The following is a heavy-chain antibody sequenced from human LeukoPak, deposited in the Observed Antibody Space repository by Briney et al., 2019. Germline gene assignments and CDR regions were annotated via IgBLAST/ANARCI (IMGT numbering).Heavy chain of an antibody. J-gene: IGHJ4*02. CDR2: IYSSGNT. CDR1: GASISSNNYY. Sequence: SSETLSLTCTVSGASISSNNYYWGWVRQPPGKGLEWIGNIYSSGNTYYNASLKSRVTICIDTSKNQFSLNLSSVTAADTAVYYCAKSGGSGLIDYWGQGTLVTVSS. D-gene: IGHD1-26*01. V-gene: IGHV4-39*01. CDR3: AKSGGSGLIDY.